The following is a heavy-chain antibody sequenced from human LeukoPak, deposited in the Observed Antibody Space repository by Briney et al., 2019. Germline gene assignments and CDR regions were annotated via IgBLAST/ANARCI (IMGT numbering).Heavy chain of an antibody. Sequence: ASVKVSCKASGYTFTGYYMHWVRQAPGQGLEWMGWINPNSGGTNYAQKFQGRVTMTRDTSISTAYMELSRLRSDDTAVYYCARETSQKGAHYMDVWGKGTTVTVSS. J-gene: IGHJ6*03. D-gene: IGHD3-16*01. V-gene: IGHV1-2*02. CDR1: GYTFTGYY. CDR2: INPNSGGT. CDR3: ARETSQKGAHYMDV.